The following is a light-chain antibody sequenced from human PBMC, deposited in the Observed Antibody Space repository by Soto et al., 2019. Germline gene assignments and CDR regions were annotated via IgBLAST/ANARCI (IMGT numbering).Light chain of an antibody. J-gene: IGLJ1*01. Sequence: QSVLTQPASVSGSPGQSITISCGGTSSDVGAYIYVSWYQQYPGKAPKLIIYEVNNRPSGVSGRFSGSKSDTTAYLTISGLQAEDEANYYCSSYRSTSVYVFGTGTKLTVL. CDR2: EVN. V-gene: IGLV2-14*03. CDR3: SSYRSTSVYV. CDR1: SSDVGAYIY.